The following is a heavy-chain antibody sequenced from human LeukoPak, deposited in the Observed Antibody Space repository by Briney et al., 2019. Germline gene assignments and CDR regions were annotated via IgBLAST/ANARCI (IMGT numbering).Heavy chain of an antibody. CDR1: GFTFSSYA. D-gene: IGHD5-12*01. V-gene: IGHV3-23*01. CDR2: ISGSGGST. J-gene: IGHJ3*02. CDR3: AKDRGTSGYDPHAFDT. Sequence: PGGSLRLSCAASGFTFSSYAMSWVRQAPGKGLEWVSAISGSGGSTYYADSVKGRFTISRDNSKNTLYLQMNSLRAEDTAVYYCAKDRGTSGYDPHAFDTWGQGTMVTVSS.